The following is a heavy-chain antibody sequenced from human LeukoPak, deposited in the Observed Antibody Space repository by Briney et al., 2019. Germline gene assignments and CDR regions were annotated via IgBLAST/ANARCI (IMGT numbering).Heavy chain of an antibody. Sequence: GGSLRLSCAASGFTFSSYAMHWVRQAPGKGLEWVAVISYDGSNKYYADSVKGRFTISRDNSKNTLYLQMNSLRAEDTAVYYCARDSYSSSWYSFDYWGQGTLVTVSS. V-gene: IGHV3-30-3*01. CDR3: ARDSYSSSWYSFDY. J-gene: IGHJ4*02. D-gene: IGHD6-13*01. CDR2: ISYDGSNK. CDR1: GFTFSSYA.